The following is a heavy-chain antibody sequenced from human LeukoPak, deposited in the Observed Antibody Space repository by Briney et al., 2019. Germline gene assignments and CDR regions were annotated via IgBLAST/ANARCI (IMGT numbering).Heavy chain of an antibody. D-gene: IGHD3-3*01. J-gene: IGHJ4*02. V-gene: IGHV3-9*01. Sequence: AGGSLRLSCAASGFTFDDFAMHWVRQAPGRGLEWVSGISWNSGSIGYADSVKGRFTISRDNAKNSLYLQMNSLRAEDTALYYCAKDSRITIFGVIGYWGQGSLVTVSS. CDR1: GFTFDDFA. CDR2: ISWNSGSI. CDR3: AKDSRITIFGVIGY.